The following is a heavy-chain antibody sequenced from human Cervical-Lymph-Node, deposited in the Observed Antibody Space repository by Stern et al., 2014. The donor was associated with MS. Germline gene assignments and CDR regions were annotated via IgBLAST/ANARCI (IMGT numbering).Heavy chain of an antibody. Sequence: EVQLVESGGDLVQPGGSLRLSCAASGFTFNKYAMNWVRQAPGKGLEWVSTISGCGGSIYYADSVKGRFTISRDNSENTLYLQMHSLRAEDTAIYYCAKQYFDSSGYSYYYGMDVWGQGTTVTVSS. CDR1: GFTFNKYA. V-gene: IGHV3-23*04. CDR3: AKQYFDSSGYSYYYGMDV. CDR2: ISGCGGSI. J-gene: IGHJ6*02. D-gene: IGHD3-22*01.